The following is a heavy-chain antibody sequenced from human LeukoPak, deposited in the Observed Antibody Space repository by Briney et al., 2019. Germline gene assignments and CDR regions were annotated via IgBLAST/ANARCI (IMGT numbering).Heavy chain of an antibody. V-gene: IGHV3-23*01. J-gene: IGHJ5*02. CDR1: GFTFSSYA. Sequence: GGSLRLSCAASGFTFSSYAMSWVRQAPGKGLEWVSAISGSGGSTYYADSLKGRFTISRDNSKNTLYLQMNSLRAEDTAVYYCAREYYDILGSVNWFGPWGQGTLVTVSS. CDR3: AREYYDILGSVNWFGP. CDR2: ISGSGGST. D-gene: IGHD3-9*01.